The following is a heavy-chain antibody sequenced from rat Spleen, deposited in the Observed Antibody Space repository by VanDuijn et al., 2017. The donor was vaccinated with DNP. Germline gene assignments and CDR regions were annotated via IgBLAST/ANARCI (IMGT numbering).Heavy chain of an antibody. CDR1: GFIFSNYW. J-gene: IGHJ3*01. CDR3: ARHYYSSYIPSWFAY. D-gene: IGHD1-2*01. V-gene: IGHV5-31*01. CDR2: LTNTGCST. Sequence: EVQLVESGGGPVQPGRSLKLSCVASGFIFSNYWMTWIRQAPGKGLEWVALLTNTGCSTYYPDSVKGRFTISRDNAKSTLYLQMKSLRSEETATYYCARHYYSSYIPSWFAYWGQGTLVTVSS.